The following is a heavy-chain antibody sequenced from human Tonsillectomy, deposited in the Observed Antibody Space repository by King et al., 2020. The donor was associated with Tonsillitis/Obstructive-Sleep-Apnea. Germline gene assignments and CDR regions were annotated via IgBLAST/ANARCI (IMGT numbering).Heavy chain of an antibody. D-gene: IGHD3-9*01. CDR1: GGSISSSNW. CDR2: IVHIGST. V-gene: IGHV4-4*02. J-gene: IGHJ6*03. Sequence: LQLQESGPGLVKPSGTLSLTCAVSGGSISSSNWWSWVRQPPGKGLEGIGEIVHIGSTNCNPSPKSRVTIVVDKFKNQFSLKLSSVTAADTAVYYCATMTGAHMDVWGKGTTVTVSS. CDR3: ATMTGAHMDV.